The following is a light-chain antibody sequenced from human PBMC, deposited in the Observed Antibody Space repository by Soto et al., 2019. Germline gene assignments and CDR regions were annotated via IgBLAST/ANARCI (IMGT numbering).Light chain of an antibody. Sequence: QSVLTQPPSVSGAPGRRVTISCTGNSSNIGAGYDGHWYQQLPGTAPKLLIYGNSNRPSGVPDRFSGSKSGTSASLAITGLQAEDEADYYCQSYDSSLSGIGTGTKVTVL. CDR2: GNS. CDR1: SSNIGAGYD. V-gene: IGLV1-40*01. J-gene: IGLJ1*01. CDR3: QSYDSSLSG.